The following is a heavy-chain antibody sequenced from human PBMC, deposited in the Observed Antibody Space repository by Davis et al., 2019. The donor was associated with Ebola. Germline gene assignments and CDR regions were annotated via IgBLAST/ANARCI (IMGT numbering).Heavy chain of an antibody. V-gene: IGHV1-2*02. CDR3: ARGVSGY. J-gene: IGHJ4*02. CDR2: INPNTGGT. CDR1: AYTFTGYY. D-gene: IGHD3-10*01. Sequence: ASVKVSCKTSAYTFTGYYIHWVRQAPGQGLEWMGWINPNTGGTNYAQKFQGRVTMTRDTSISTAYMELTRLTSDDTAVYYCARGVSGYWGQGTLVTVSS.